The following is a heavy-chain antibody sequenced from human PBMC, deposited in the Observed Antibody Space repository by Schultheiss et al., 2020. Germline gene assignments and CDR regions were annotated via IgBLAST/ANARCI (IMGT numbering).Heavy chain of an antibody. J-gene: IGHJ6*02. V-gene: IGHV4-59*12. CDR3: ARDLDCSSTSCYKAYYYGMDV. Sequence: SETLSLTCTVSGGSISSYYWGWIRQPPGKGLEWIGYIYYSGSTNYNPSLKSRVTISVDTSKNQFSLKLSSVTAADTAVYYCARDLDCSSTSCYKAYYYGMDVWGQGTTVTVSS. CDR1: GGSISSYY. D-gene: IGHD2-2*01. CDR2: IYYSGST.